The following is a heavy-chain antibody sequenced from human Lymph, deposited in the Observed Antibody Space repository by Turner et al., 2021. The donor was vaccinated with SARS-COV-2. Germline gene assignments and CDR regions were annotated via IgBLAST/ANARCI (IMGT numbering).Heavy chain of an antibody. D-gene: IGHD2-15*01. J-gene: IGHJ4*02. CDR2: ISGDGGGT. Sequence: EVQLVESGGGVVQPGGSLRLSCAASGFTFDDYAMHWVRQAQGKGLEWVSLISGDGGGTYYADSVKGRFTISRDNSKNSLSLQMNSLRAEDTALYYCAKDPGYCSGGSCYSRTYFDFWGQGTLVTVSA. CDR1: GFTFDDYA. CDR3: AKDPGYCSGGSCYSRTYFDF. V-gene: IGHV3-43*02.